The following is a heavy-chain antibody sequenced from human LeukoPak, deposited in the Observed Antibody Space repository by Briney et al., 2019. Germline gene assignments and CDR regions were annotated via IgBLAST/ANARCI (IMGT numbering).Heavy chain of an antibody. CDR1: GFTFSGFA. V-gene: IGHV3-23*01. CDR3: AKMKGHPLPKYYMDV. D-gene: IGHD1-26*01. J-gene: IGHJ6*01. Sequence: GGSLRLSCAASGFTFSGFAMSWVRRTPGEGLEWVSGISGRGDNTLYADSVKGRFTISRDNSKNTLYLEMNSLRAEDTAIYYCAKMKGHPLPKYYMDVWGQGTTVTVSS. CDR2: ISGRGDNT.